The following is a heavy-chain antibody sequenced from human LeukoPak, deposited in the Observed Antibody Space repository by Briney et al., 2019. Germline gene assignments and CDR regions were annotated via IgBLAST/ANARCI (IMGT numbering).Heavy chain of an antibody. Sequence: ASVKVSCKASGGTFSSYAISWVRQAPGQGLEWMGWINPNSGGTNYAQKFQGRVTMTRDTSISTAYMELSRLRSDDTAVYYCAREDTAMVTDYWGQGTLVTVSS. V-gene: IGHV1-2*02. CDR2: INPNSGGT. J-gene: IGHJ4*02. CDR3: AREDTAMVTDY. D-gene: IGHD5-18*01. CDR1: GGTFSSYA.